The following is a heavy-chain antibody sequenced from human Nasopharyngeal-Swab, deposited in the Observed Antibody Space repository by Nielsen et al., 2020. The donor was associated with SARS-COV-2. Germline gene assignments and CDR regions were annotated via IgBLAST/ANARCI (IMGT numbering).Heavy chain of an antibody. CDR3: AKEGGGGNYLYYYYYGMDV. J-gene: IGHJ6*02. CDR2: ISSSGINI. V-gene: IGHV3-11*01. D-gene: IGHD1-26*01. Sequence: WIRQPPGKGLEWLSHISSSGINIQYADSVKGRFTISRDNSQNTLFLQMNSLRAEDTAVYYCAKEGGGGNYLYYYYYGMDVWGQGTTVTVSS.